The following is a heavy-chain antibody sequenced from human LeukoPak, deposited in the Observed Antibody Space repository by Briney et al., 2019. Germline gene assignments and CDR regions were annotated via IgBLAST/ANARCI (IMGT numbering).Heavy chain of an antibody. CDR3: ARGRVGGYSYGSAFDY. D-gene: IGHD5-18*01. J-gene: IGHJ4*02. Sequence: PSETLSLTCTVSGGSISSGGYYWSWIRQHPGKGLEWSGYIYYSGSTYYNPSLKSRVTISVDTSKNQFSLKLSSVTAADTAVYYCARGRVGGYSYGSAFDYWGQGTLVTVSS. CDR2: IYYSGST. CDR1: GGSISSGGYY. V-gene: IGHV4-31*03.